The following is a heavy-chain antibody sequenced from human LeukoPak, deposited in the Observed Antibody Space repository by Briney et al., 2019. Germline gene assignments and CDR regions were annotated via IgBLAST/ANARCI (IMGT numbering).Heavy chain of an antibody. CDR1: GYSFASYW. J-gene: IGHJ4*02. CDR2: IYPGDSDT. V-gene: IGHV5-51*01. CDR3: ARFRYTSGTHPDY. Sequence: GESLRISCKGSGYSFASYWIGWVRQMPGKGLEWMGIIYPGDSDTRYSPSFQGQVTISADKSISTAYLHWSSLKASDTAMYYCARFRYTSGTHPDYWGQGTLVTVSS. D-gene: IGHD6-19*01.